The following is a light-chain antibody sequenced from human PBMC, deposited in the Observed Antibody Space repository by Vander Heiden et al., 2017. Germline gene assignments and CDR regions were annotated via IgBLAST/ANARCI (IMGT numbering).Light chain of an antibody. CDR2: GAS. CDR1: QSVSNN. V-gene: IGKV3-15*01. CDR3: QQYNGWPLT. J-gene: IGKJ4*01. Sequence: EIVLTQSPATLSVSPGERVTLYCRASQSVSNNLAWYQLKPGQAPRPLIYGASTRATGIPARFSGSGSVTEFTLTVSSLQSEDFAIYYCQQYNGWPLTFRGGTKVEIK.